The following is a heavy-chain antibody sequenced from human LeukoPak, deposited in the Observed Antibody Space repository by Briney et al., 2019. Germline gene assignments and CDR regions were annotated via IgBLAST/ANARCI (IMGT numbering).Heavy chain of an antibody. D-gene: IGHD3-9*01. CDR3: ARDRSLTGYYNGGFDY. CDR1: GYSISDGYY. CDR2: IYHSGST. V-gene: IGHV4-38-2*02. Sequence: SETLSLTCTVSGYSISDGYYWGWIRQPPGKGLEWIGSIYHSGSTYYNPSLKSRVTISVDTSKNEFSLKLSSVTAADTAVYYCARDRSLTGYYNGGFDYWGQGTLVTVSS. J-gene: IGHJ4*02.